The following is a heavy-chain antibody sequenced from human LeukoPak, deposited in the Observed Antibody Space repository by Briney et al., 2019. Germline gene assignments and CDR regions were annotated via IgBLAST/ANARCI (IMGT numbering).Heavy chain of an antibody. Sequence: GASVKVSCKASGYTFTGYYMHWVRQATGQGLEWMGWINPNSGGTNYAQKFQGRVTMTRDTSISTAYMELSRLRSDDTAVYYCARDRNPSITMIVEMDYWGQGTLVTVSS. V-gene: IGHV1-2*02. CDR3: ARDRNPSITMIVEMDY. CDR2: INPNSGGT. D-gene: IGHD3-22*01. J-gene: IGHJ4*02. CDR1: GYTFTGYY.